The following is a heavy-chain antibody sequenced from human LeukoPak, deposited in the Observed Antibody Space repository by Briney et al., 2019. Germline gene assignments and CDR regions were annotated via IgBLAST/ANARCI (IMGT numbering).Heavy chain of an antibody. CDR1: GFTFSNAW. Sequence: GGSLRLSCAASGFTFSNAWMSWVRQAPGKGLEWVGRIKSKTDGGTTDYAAPVKGRFTISRDDSKNTLYLQMNSLRAEDTAVYYCAKASSETNFDYWGQGTLVTVSS. V-gene: IGHV3-15*01. D-gene: IGHD2-2*01. CDR3: AKASSETNFDY. CDR2: IKSKTDGGTT. J-gene: IGHJ4*02.